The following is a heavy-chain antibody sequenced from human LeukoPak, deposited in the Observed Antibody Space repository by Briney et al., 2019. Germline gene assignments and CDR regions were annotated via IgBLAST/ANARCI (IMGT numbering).Heavy chain of an antibody. D-gene: IGHD6-19*01. CDR2: INPSGGST. V-gene: IGHV1-46*01. Sequence: ASPRVSSKPSRYTFTTYYMHCVRHAPGPGLGWMGMINPSGGSTSYTQKFQGRVTMTRDMSTSTVYMELSSLRSEDTAVYYCARGYSSGWYFSPWGQGTLVTVSS. CDR3: ARGYSSGWYFSP. J-gene: IGHJ5*02. CDR1: RYTFTTYY.